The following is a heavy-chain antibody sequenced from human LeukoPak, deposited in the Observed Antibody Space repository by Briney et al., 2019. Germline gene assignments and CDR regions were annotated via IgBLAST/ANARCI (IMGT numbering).Heavy chain of an antibody. CDR2: IYYSGST. CDR1: GGSLSSGGYY. Sequence: PSETLSLTCTVSGGSLSSGGYYWSWIGQHPGKGLEWIGYIYYSGSTYYNPSLKSRVTISVDTSKDQFSLKLSSVTAADTAVYYCARVRYCSSTSCSLDYWYYYMDVWGKGTTVTVSS. D-gene: IGHD2-2*01. J-gene: IGHJ6*03. CDR3: ARVRYCSSTSCSLDYWYYYMDV. V-gene: IGHV4-31*03.